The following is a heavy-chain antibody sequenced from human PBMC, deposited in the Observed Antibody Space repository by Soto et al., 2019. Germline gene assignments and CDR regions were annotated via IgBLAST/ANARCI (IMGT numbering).Heavy chain of an antibody. CDR2: IKQDESEK. V-gene: IGHV3-7*05. CDR1: GFTFSSHW. Sequence: DVQLVESGGGLVQPGGSLRLSCAASGFTFSSHWMSWVRQAPGKGLEWVANIKQDESEKYYVDSVKGRFTISRDNAKNSLYLQMNSLRAEDTAVYYCAKDGVYDGYYLNDYWGQGTLVTVSS. CDR3: AKDGVYDGYYLNDY. J-gene: IGHJ4*02. D-gene: IGHD2-21*01.